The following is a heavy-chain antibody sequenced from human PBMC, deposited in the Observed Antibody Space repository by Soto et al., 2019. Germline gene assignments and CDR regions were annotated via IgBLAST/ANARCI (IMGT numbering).Heavy chain of an antibody. Sequence: EVQLVESGGGLVRPGGSLRLSCAASGISFSNDWMTWVRQAPGKGLEWVGRIKSKADGGTADYAAPVEGRFTISREDSTNTLYLQMKSLKTEDTALYYCTRMNDRYAFHIWGQGTMVTVSA. CDR1: GISFSNDW. CDR2: IKSKADGGTA. D-gene: IGHD1-1*01. CDR3: TRMNDRYAFHI. J-gene: IGHJ3*02. V-gene: IGHV3-15*01.